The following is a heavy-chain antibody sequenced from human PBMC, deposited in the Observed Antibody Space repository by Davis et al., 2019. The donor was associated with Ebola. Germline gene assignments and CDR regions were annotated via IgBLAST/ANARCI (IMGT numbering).Heavy chain of an antibody. J-gene: IGHJ4*02. D-gene: IGHD3-3*01. CDR3: ARDPYSTGITIFGVVDAYFDY. CDR1: GFTFSSYA. CDR2: ISYDGSNK. V-gene: IGHV3-30-3*01. Sequence: GGSLRLSCAASGFTFSSYAMHWVRQAPGKGLEWVAVISYDGSNKYYADSVKGRFTISRDNAKNSLYLQMNSLRDEDTAVYYCARDPYSTGITIFGVVDAYFDYWGQGTLVTVSS.